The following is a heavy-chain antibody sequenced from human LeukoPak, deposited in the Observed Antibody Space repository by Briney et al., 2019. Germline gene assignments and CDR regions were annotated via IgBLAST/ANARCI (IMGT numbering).Heavy chain of an antibody. V-gene: IGHV1-24*01. CDR3: ATTWGRTTVTPFDY. CDR2: FDPEDGET. Sequence: GASVKVSCKVSGYTLTELSMHWVRQAPGKGLEWMEGFDPEDGETIYAQKFQGRVTMTEDTSTDTAYMELSSLRSEDTAVYYCATTWGRTTVTPFDYWGQGTLVTVSS. J-gene: IGHJ4*02. D-gene: IGHD4-17*01. CDR1: GYTLTELS.